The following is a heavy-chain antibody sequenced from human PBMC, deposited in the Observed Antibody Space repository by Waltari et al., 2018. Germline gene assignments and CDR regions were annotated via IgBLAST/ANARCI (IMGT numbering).Heavy chain of an antibody. J-gene: IGHJ4*02. V-gene: IGHV4-34*01. Sequence: QVQLQQWGAGLLKPSETLSLTCAVYGGSFSGYYWSWIRQPPGKGLEWIGEINHSGSTIYNPSLKSRVTISVDTSKNQFSLKLSSVTAADTAVYYCARGEDFDYWGQGTLVTVSS. CDR1: GGSFSGYY. CDR3: ARGEDFDY. CDR2: INHSGST.